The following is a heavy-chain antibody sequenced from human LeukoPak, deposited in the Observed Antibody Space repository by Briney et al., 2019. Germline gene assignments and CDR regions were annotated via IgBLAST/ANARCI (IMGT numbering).Heavy chain of an antibody. D-gene: IGHD6-19*01. CDR2: INPNSGGT. J-gene: IGHJ4*02. CDR3: ARDHAQRGWYLTSDYYFDY. CDR1: GYTFTGYY. Sequence: ASVNVSCKASGYTFTGYYMLWVRQAPGQGLEWMGWINPNSGGTNYAQKFQGRVTMTRDTSISTAYMELSRLRSDDTAVYYCARDHAQRGWYLTSDYYFDYWGQGTLVTVSS. V-gene: IGHV1-2*02.